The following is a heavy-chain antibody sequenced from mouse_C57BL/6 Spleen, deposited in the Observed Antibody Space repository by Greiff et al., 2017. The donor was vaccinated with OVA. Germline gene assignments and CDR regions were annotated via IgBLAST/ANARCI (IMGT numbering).Heavy chain of an antibody. CDR1: GYTFTSYW. D-gene: IGHD3-2*02. J-gene: IGHJ3*01. V-gene: IGHV1-50*01. Sequence: QVQLQQPGAELVKPGASVKLSCKASGYTFTSYWMQWVKPRPGQGLEWIGEIDPSDSYTNYNQKFKGKATLTVDTSSSTAYMQLSSLTSEDSAVDYCARAPSSGYRAWFAYWGQGTLVTVSA. CDR3: ARAPSSGYRAWFAY. CDR2: IDPSDSYT.